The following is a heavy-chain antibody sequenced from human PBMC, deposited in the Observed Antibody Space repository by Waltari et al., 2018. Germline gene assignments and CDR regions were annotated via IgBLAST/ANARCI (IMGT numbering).Heavy chain of an antibody. Sequence: QVQLQQWGAGLLKPSETPSLTCAVYGGSVSGYYWIWIRQSPGKGLEWIGEINHSGGSNYNPSLKSRVTISGDTSKNQLSLKLSSVTAADTAVYYCVRGRGVGRGVFAYWGQGTLVAVSS. D-gene: IGHD3-10*01. CDR3: VRGRGVGRGVFAY. J-gene: IGHJ4*02. CDR2: INHSGGS. V-gene: IGHV4-34*01. CDR1: GGSVSGYY.